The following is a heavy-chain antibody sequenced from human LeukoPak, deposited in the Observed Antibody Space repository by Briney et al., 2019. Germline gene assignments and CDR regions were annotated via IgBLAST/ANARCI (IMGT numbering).Heavy chain of an antibody. Sequence: GGSLRLSCAASGFTFSSYAMSWVRQAPGKGLEWVSVISGSGGDTYYADPVKGRFTISGDNSKNTVYLQMNSLRAEDTALYYCAKGGVYGDYYFDYWGQGTLVTVSS. J-gene: IGHJ4*02. CDR1: GFTFSSYA. CDR3: AKGGVYGDYYFDY. D-gene: IGHD4-17*01. V-gene: IGHV3-23*01. CDR2: ISGSGGDT.